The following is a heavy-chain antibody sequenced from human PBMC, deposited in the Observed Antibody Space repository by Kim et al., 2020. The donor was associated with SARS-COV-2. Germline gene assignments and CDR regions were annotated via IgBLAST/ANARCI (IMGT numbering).Heavy chain of an antibody. CDR3: ARNRPCSSTSCYY. J-gene: IGHJ4*02. D-gene: IGHD2-2*01. Sequence: YVGPVRGRFTISRDNAKNSLYLQMNSLRAEDTAVYYCARNRPCSSTSCYYWGQGTLVTVSS. V-gene: IGHV3-7*01.